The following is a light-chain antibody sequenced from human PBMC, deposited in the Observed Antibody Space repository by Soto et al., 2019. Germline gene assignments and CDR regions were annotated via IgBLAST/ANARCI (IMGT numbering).Light chain of an antibody. CDR2: GAS. J-gene: IGKJ1*01. CDR1: QSVSSN. Sequence: EIVMTQSPATLSVSPGERATLSCRASQSVSSNLAWYQQKPGQAPRLLIYGASTRATGIPARFSGSGSGTEFTLTISSLQSEDFAVYYCQQHNNWPSWTFGQGTKVDIK. CDR3: QQHNNWPSWT. V-gene: IGKV3-15*01.